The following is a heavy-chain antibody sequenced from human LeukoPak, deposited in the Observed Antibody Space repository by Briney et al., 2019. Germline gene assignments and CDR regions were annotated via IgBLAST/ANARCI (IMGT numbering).Heavy chain of an antibody. CDR1: GGTFSSYA. CDR2: IIPILGIA. V-gene: IGHV1-69*04. J-gene: IGHJ5*02. Sequence: SVKVSCKASGGTFSSYAISWVRQAPGQGLEWMGRIIPILGIANYAQKFQGRVTITADKSTSTAYMELSSLRSEGTAVYYCARAEVVLRYFDWLLNWFDPWGQGTLVTVSS. CDR3: ARAEVVLRYFDWLLNWFDP. D-gene: IGHD3-9*01.